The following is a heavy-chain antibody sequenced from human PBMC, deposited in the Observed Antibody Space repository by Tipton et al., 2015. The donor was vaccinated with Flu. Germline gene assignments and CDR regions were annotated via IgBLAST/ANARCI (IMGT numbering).Heavy chain of an antibody. J-gene: IGHJ5*02. CDR1: GYSISSRYY. Sequence: TLSLTCTVSGYSISSRYYWGWIRQPPGKGLEWIGNIFHTGSTYHNPSLKSRVTISVDTSKNQFSLKVFSVTAADTAVYYCARQEQWLAPRFDPWGQGTLVTVSS. D-gene: IGHD6-19*01. CDR3: ARQEQWLAPRFDP. CDR2: IFHTGST. V-gene: IGHV4-38-2*02.